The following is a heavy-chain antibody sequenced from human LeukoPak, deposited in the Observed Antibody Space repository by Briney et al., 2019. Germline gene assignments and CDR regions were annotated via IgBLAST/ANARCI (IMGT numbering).Heavy chain of an antibody. V-gene: IGHV1-46*01. D-gene: IGHD1-14*01. CDR3: ASTGLPSDAFDI. CDR1: GYTFTSYY. Sequence: ASVKVSCKASGYTFTSYYMHWVRQTPGQGLEWMGIINPSGGSTSYAQKFQGRVTMTRDTSTSTVYMELSSLRSEDTAVYYCASTGLPSDAFDIWGQGTMVTVSS. J-gene: IGHJ3*02. CDR2: INPSGGST.